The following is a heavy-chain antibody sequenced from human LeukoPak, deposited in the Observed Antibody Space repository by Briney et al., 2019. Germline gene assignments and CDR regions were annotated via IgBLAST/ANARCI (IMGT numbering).Heavy chain of an antibody. CDR3: ARVRLTTNHFDY. D-gene: IGHD1/OR15-1a*01. V-gene: IGHV4-61*02. CDR2: IYTSGST. CDR1: GGSISSGSYY. Sequence: PSQTLSLTCTVSGGSISSGSYYWSWIRQPAGKGLEWIGRIYTSGSTNYNPSLKSRVTISVDTSKNQFSLKLSSVTAADTAVYYCARVRLTTNHFDYWGQGTPVTVSS. J-gene: IGHJ4*02.